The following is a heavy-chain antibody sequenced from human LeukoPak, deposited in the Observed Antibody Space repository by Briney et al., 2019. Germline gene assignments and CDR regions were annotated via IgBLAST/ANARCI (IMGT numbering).Heavy chain of an antibody. CDR1: GFTFSSYW. J-gene: IGHJ6*02. V-gene: IGHV3-74*01. Sequence: GGSLRLSCAASGFTFSSYWMHWVRQAPGKGLVWVSRLISDRSSASYADSVKGRFTISRDNTKNILYLQMNSLRAEDTAVYYCARREWLDYYYYGMDVWGQGTTVTVSS. CDR3: ARREWLDYYYYGMDV. D-gene: IGHD6-19*01. CDR2: LISDRSSA.